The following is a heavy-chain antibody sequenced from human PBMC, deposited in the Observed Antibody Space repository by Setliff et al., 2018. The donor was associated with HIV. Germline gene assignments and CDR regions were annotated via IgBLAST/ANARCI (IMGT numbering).Heavy chain of an antibody. J-gene: IGHJ4*02. CDR2: VWSDGSNK. V-gene: IGHV3-33*01. CDR3: ATDPRRLSY. Sequence: GGSLRLSCAASGFTFSRCGMHWVRQAPGKGLEWVALVWSDGSNKYYSDSVKGRFTISRDNSKNTLYLKMNSLRAEDTAVYYCATDPRRLSYWGQGTLVTVSS. D-gene: IGHD2-21*01. CDR1: GFTFSRCG.